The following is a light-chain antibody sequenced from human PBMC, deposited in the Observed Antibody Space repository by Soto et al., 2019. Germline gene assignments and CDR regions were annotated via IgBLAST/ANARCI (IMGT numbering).Light chain of an antibody. CDR2: GNS. CDR3: QSXXXXXSGSV. CDR1: SSXIGXGYD. V-gene: IGLV1-40*01. J-gene: IGLJ2*01. Sequence: QSVLTQPPSVSGAPGQRVXXXXXGXSSXIGXGYDVHWYQQLPGTAPKLLIYGNSNRPSGVPDRFSGSKSGTSASLAITGLQAEDEADHYCQSXXXXXSGSVFGGGTKVTVL.